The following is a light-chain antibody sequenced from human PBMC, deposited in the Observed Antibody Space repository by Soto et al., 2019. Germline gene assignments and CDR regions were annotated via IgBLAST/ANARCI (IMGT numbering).Light chain of an antibody. CDR2: DVN. V-gene: IGLV2-14*01. CDR3: SSYTCSYTLV. J-gene: IGLJ2*01. CDR1: SSDVGAYDS. Sequence: QSALTQPASLSGSPGQSITISCTGTSSDVGAYDSVSWYQQHPGKAPKLMIYDVNNRPSGVSNRFSGSKSGNTASLTISGLQTEDEADYYCSSYTCSYTLVFGGGTKVTVL.